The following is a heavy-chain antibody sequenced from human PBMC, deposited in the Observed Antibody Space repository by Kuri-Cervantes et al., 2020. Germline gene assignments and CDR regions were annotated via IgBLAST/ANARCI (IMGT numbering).Heavy chain of an antibody. V-gene: IGHV3-33*01. Sequence: GGSLRLSCAASGFNFRSSGMNWVRQAPGKGLEWVAIIWYDGSNKYYADSVKGRFTISRDNSKNTLYLQMNSLRAEDTAVYYCARVVSSGGGDYFYMDVWGKGTTVTVSS. J-gene: IGHJ6*03. D-gene: IGHD2-15*01. CDR1: GFNFRSSG. CDR3: ARVVSSGGGDYFYMDV. CDR2: IWYDGSNK.